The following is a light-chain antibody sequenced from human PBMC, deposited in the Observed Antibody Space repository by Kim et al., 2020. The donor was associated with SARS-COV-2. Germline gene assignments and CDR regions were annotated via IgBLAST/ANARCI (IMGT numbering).Light chain of an antibody. CDR3: QRYDTSRT. CDR2: GAS. CDR1: QSVGSNF. Sequence: SPPGETATPSCRARQSVGSNFSAWYQQQPGQPPLLLICGASNGATGIPDRFSGSGAGTDFTLTISRLEPEDFAVYYCQRYDTSRTFGQGTKVDIK. J-gene: IGKJ1*01. V-gene: IGKV3-20*01.